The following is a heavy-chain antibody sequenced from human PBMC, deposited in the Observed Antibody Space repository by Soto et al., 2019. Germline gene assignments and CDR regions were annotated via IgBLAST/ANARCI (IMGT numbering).Heavy chain of an antibody. Sequence: ASVKVSCKASGYTFTSYGISWVRQAPGQGLEWMGRISAYNGNTNYAQKLQGRVTMTTDTSTSTAYMELRSLRSDDTAVYYFAREGVAPYYYYENWYFDLWGRGTLVTVSS. CDR3: AREGVAPYYYYENWYFDL. V-gene: IGHV1-18*01. D-gene: IGHD3-22*01. CDR2: ISAYNGNT. J-gene: IGHJ2*01. CDR1: GYTFTSYG.